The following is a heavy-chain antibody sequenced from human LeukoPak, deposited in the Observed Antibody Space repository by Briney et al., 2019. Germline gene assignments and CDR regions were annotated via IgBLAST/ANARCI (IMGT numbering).Heavy chain of an antibody. CDR1: GFTFSSYA. CDR2: ISGSGGST. CDR3: AKDSSSSWTGPFVDY. V-gene: IGHV3-23*01. D-gene: IGHD6-13*01. Sequence: GGSLRLSCAASGFTFSSYAMSWVRQAPGKGLERVSAISGSGGSTYYADSVKGRFTISRDNSKNTLYLQMNSLRAEDTAVYYCAKDSSSSWTGPFVDYWGQGTLVTVSS. J-gene: IGHJ4*02.